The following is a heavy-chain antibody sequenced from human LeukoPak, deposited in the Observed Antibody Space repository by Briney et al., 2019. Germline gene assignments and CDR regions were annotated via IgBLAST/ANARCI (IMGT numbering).Heavy chain of an antibody. J-gene: IGHJ3*02. D-gene: IGHD1-26*01. CDR2: FDPEDGET. Sequence: GASVKVSCKVSGYTLTELSMRWVRQAPGKGLEWMGGFDPEDGETIYAQKFQGRVTMTEDTSTDTAYMELSSLRSEDTAVYYCATREGSPRAFDIWGQGTMVTVSS. CDR3: ATREGSPRAFDI. V-gene: IGHV1-24*01. CDR1: GYTLTELS.